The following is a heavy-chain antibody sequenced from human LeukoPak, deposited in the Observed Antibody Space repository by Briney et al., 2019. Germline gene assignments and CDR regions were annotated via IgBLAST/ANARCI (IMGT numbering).Heavy chain of an antibody. CDR3: ARAEGRGRILDY. Sequence: GGSLRLSYAPSGLTFSSHWTSSVRQAPGKRLEWVANIKQDGREKYSVDSVKGRFPISRDNAKNSLYIQMNSLRAEGTCMYVCARAEGRGRILDYWGQGTLVTVSS. CDR2: IKQDGREK. CDR1: GLTFSSHW. D-gene: IGHD2-21*01. J-gene: IGHJ4*02. V-gene: IGHV3-7*01.